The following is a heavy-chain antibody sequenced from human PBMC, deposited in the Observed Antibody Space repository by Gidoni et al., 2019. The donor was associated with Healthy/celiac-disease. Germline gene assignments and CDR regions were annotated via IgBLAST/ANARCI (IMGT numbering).Heavy chain of an antibody. CDR2: VSSGDGNT. CDR1: GFTFSSYA. J-gene: IGHJ4*02. D-gene: IGHD2-2*02. CDR3: AMLSTSSSYSALHY. V-gene: IGHV3-23*01. Sequence: EVQLMESGGGLVQPGGSLSLSCAASGFTFSSYAMSWVRQPPGKGLEWVSGVSSGDGNTYYAGSVKGRFTISRDNSKDTLYLQMNSLRAEDTAIYYCAMLSTSSSYSALHYCGQGTLVTVSS.